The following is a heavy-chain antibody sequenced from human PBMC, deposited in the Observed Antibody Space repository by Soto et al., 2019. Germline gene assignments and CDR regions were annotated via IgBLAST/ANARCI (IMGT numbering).Heavy chain of an antibody. V-gene: IGHV3-30-3*01. D-gene: IGHD6-13*01. Sequence: QVQLVESGGGVVQPGRSLRLSCAASGFTFSSYAMHWVHQAPGKGLEWVAVISYDGSNKYYADSVKGRFTISRDNSKKTLYLQMNSMGADDTAVYYCARELVEHAMDVWGQGTPVTVSS. J-gene: IGHJ6*02. CDR1: GFTFSSYA. CDR2: ISYDGSNK. CDR3: ARELVEHAMDV.